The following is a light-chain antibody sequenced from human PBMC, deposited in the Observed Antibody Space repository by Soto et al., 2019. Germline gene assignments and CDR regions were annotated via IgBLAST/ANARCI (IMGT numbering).Light chain of an antibody. V-gene: IGLV2-14*02. CDR1: SSDVGSGNV. CDR3: NSYRSSNNLEGV. Sequence: QSALTQPASVSGSPGQSITISCTGTSSDVGSGNVVSWYQHYPGKAPQLMIYEGFKRPSGVSSRFSGSKSGNTASLTISGLQAEDEATYYCNSYRSSNNLEGVFGGGTKLTVL. J-gene: IGLJ3*02. CDR2: EGF.